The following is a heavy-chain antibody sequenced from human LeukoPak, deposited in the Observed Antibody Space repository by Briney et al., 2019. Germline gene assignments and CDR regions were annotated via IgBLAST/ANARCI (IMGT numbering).Heavy chain of an antibody. V-gene: IGHV1-18*01. J-gene: IGHJ5*02. Sequence: ASVKVSCKASGYTFTSYGISWVRQAPGQGLEWMGWISAYNGNTNYAQKFQGRVTITRDTSASTAYMELSSLRSEDTAVYYCARALGSGGDCYDLWGQGTLVTVSS. CDR3: ARALGSGGDCYDL. D-gene: IGHD2-21*01. CDR2: ISAYNGNT. CDR1: GYTFTSYG.